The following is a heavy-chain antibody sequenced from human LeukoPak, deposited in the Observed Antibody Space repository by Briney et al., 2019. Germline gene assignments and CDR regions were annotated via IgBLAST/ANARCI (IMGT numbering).Heavy chain of an antibody. D-gene: IGHD6-6*01. CDR2: ISDDGKNK. CDR1: GFSFSSYG. CDR3: AKRQLGHIDY. Sequence: HPGGSLRLSCAASGFSFSSYGMHWVRQAPGKGLEWVAVISDDGKNKYYADSVKGRFTISRDNSKNTLYLQMNSLRAEDTAVYYCAKRQLGHIDYWGQGTLVIVSS. J-gene: IGHJ4*02. V-gene: IGHV3-30*18.